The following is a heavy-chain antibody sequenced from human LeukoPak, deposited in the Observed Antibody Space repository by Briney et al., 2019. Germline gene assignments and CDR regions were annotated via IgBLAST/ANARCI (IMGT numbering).Heavy chain of an antibody. CDR3: ARVSIAGSTIAFDM. D-gene: IGHD2-15*01. CDR2: IKQDGSER. CDR1: GFMFSSYW. Sequence: GGPLRLSCAASGFMFSSYWMTWVRQAPGKGLEWVANIKQDGSERHYVDSVKGRFTISKDNAKNSLYLQMDSLRVEDTAVYYCARVSIAGSTIAFDMWGQGTMVTVSS. V-gene: IGHV3-7*01. J-gene: IGHJ3*02.